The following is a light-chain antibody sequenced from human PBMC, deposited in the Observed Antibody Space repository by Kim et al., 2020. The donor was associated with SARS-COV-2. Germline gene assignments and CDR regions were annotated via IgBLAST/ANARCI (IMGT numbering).Light chain of an antibody. Sequence: EIVLTQSPDTLSLSPGERATVSCRASQSVNTFLAWYQQKPGQAPRLLIYDASGRATGIPDRFTAWGSGTEFTLTIRRLEPDDFAVYYCQQYVNSPRTFGQGTKVEIK. CDR3: QQYVNSPRT. CDR2: DAS. J-gene: IGKJ1*01. CDR1: QSVNTF. V-gene: IGKV3-20*01.